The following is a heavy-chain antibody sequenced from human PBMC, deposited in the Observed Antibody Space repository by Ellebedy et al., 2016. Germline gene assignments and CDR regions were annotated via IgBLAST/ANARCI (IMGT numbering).Heavy chain of an antibody. CDR1: GGTFSSYA. V-gene: IGHV1-69*13. CDR3: ARAWVYSGSYESKYYYYYYMDV. CDR2: IIPIFGTA. J-gene: IGHJ6*03. D-gene: IGHD1-26*01. Sequence: SVKVSCXASGGTFSSYAISWVRQAPGQGLEWMGGIIPIFGTANYAQKFQGRVTITADESTSTAYMELSSLRSEDTAVYYCARAWVYSGSYESKYYYYYYMDVWGKGTTVTVSS.